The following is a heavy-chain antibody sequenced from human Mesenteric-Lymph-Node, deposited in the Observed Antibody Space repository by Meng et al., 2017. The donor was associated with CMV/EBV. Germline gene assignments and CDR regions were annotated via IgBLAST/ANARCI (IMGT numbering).Heavy chain of an antibody. Sequence: ASAKVSCKASGYTFNTYGISWVRQAPGQGLEWMGWISAYNGNTNLAQKFQGRVTITTDESTSTAYMELSSLRSEDTAVYYCARGGIAARPFDPWGQGTLVTVSS. J-gene: IGHJ5*02. D-gene: IGHD6-25*01. CDR1: GYTFNTYG. CDR3: ARGGIAARPFDP. CDR2: ISAYNGNT. V-gene: IGHV1-18*01.